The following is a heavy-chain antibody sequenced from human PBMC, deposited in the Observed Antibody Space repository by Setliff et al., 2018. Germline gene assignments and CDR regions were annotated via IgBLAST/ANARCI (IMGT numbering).Heavy chain of an antibody. CDR2: INPNSGGT. J-gene: IGHJ5*02. Sequence: ASVKVSCKASGYTFTGYFIHWVRQAPGQGLEWMGWINPNSGGTNYAQKFQGRVTMTRDTSISTAYMELSRLRSDDTAVYSCARSRLYGGWFDPWGQGTLITVSS. CDR1: GYTFTGYF. V-gene: IGHV1-2*02. CDR3: ARSRLYGGWFDP. D-gene: IGHD4-17*01.